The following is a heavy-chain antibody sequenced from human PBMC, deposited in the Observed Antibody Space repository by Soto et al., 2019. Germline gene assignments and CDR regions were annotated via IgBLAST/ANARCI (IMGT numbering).Heavy chain of an antibody. CDR1: GGSISSSNW. CDR2: IYHSGST. D-gene: IGHD6-13*01. CDR3: ARVPRAAAGTD. Sequence: QVQLQESGPGLVKPSGTLSLTCAVSGGSISSSNWWSWVRQPPGKGLEWIGEIYHSGSTNCNPSLKSRVTMSVDKSKTQFSLMLSSVTAADTAVYYGARVPRAAAGTDWGQGTLVIVSS. J-gene: IGHJ4*02. V-gene: IGHV4-4*02.